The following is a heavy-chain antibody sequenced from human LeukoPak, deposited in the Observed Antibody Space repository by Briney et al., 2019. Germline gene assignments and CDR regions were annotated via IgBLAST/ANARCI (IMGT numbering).Heavy chain of an antibody. CDR2: ISGSGGST. V-gene: IGHV3-23*01. D-gene: IGHD3-22*01. Sequence: GGSLRLSCAASRFTFSSYAMSWVRQAPGKGLEWVSAISGSGGSTYYADSVKGRFTISRDNSKNMLYLQMNSLRAEDTAVYYCAKYLGINGHFDYWGQGTLVTVSS. CDR3: AKYLGINGHFDY. J-gene: IGHJ4*02. CDR1: RFTFSSYA.